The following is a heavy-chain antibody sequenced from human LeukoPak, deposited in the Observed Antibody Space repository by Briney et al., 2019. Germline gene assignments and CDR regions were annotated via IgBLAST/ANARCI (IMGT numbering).Heavy chain of an antibody. J-gene: IGHJ4*02. Sequence: GGSLRLSCAASGFTFSSYSMNWVRQAPGKGLEWVSYISSSSSTIYYADSVKGRFTISRDNAKNSLYLQMNSLRAEDTAVYYCAKDRVAVAGSYYFDYWGQGTLVSVSS. CDR3: AKDRVAVAGSYYFDY. CDR2: ISSSSSTI. CDR1: GFTFSSYS. V-gene: IGHV3-48*01. D-gene: IGHD6-19*01.